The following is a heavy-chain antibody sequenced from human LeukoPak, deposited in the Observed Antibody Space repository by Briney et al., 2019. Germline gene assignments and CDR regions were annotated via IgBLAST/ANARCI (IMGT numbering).Heavy chain of an antibody. V-gene: IGHV1-69*13. CDR3: ARAAYDQLLSYNRFDP. Sequence: VASVKVSCKASGYTFTSYDINWVRQAPGQGLEWMGGIIPIFGTANYAQKFQGRVTITADESTSTAYMELSSLRSEDTAVYYCARAAYDQLLSYNRFDPWGQGTLVTVSS. J-gene: IGHJ5*02. CDR2: IIPIFGTA. D-gene: IGHD2-2*01. CDR1: GYTFTSYD.